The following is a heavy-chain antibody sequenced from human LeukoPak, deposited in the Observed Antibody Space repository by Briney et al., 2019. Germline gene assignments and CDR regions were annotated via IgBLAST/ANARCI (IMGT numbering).Heavy chain of an antibody. Sequence: PSETLSLTCNVSGGSISAYYWSWIRQPPGKGLEWIGYIHYSGITNYNPSLKSRVTISVDTSKNQFSLKLSSVTAADTAVYYCARVTAVAGYDYWGQGTLVTVSS. CDR3: ARVTAVAGYDY. V-gene: IGHV4-59*13. J-gene: IGHJ4*02. CDR1: GGSISAYY. CDR2: IHYSGIT. D-gene: IGHD6-19*01.